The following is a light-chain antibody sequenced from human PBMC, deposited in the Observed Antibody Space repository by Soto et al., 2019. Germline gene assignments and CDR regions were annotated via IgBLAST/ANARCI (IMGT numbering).Light chain of an antibody. J-gene: IGKJ1*01. CDR2: DAS. CDR1: QSISRS. CDR3: QQYGSSGT. V-gene: IGKV3-15*01. Sequence: EIVMTQSPSTLSVSPGERATLSCRASQSISRSLAWYQQKPGQAPRLLISDASTRATGIPAMLSGGGSGTEFTLTISSLQSEDFAVYYCQQYGSSGTFGQGTKVDI.